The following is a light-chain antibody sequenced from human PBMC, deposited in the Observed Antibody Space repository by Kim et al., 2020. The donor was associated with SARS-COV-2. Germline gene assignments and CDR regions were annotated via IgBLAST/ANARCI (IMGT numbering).Light chain of an antibody. CDR3: QQYNNWPPR. Sequence: LSPGERATLSCRASQSVSSNLAWYQQKPGQAPRLLIYGASTRATGIPARFSGSGSGTEFTLTISSLQSEDFAVYYCQQYNNWPPRFGQGTKVDIK. J-gene: IGKJ1*01. CDR1: QSVSSN. CDR2: GAS. V-gene: IGKV3-15*01.